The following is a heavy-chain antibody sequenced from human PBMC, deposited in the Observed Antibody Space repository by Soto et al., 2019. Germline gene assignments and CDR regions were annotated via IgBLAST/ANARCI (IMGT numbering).Heavy chain of an antibody. J-gene: IGHJ6*02. CDR1: GFTFKTHA. CDR2: IAYDGTEK. D-gene: IGHD1-26*01. Sequence: QVQLVESGGGVVQPGTSLRLSCAASGFTFKTHAMHWVRQAPGKGLEWMAVIAYDGTEKFYADSVKGRFTISRNNSKNSLYLQINSLRNLGTAVYCWGKDVGAFFPYYYGVDVLGQGTTVTVSS. V-gene: IGHV3-30*18. CDR3: GKDVGAFFPYYYGVDV.